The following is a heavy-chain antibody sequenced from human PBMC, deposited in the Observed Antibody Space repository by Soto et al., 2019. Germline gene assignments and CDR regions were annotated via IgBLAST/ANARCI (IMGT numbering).Heavy chain of an antibody. CDR3: AGSASGGKNWFDP. CDR2: ISNDGTNK. CDR1: AFSFSTYA. Sequence: LRLSCAASAFSFSTYAMHWVRQAPGKGLEWVTVISNDGTNKFYADFVKGRFTISRDNSMNTLYLQVNSLRDEDTAVYYCAGSASGGKNWFDPWGQGTLVTVSS. V-gene: IGHV3-30-3*01. D-gene: IGHD2-15*01. J-gene: IGHJ5*02.